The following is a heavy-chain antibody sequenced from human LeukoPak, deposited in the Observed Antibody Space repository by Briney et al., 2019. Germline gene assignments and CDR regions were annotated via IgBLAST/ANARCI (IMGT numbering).Heavy chain of an antibody. CDR2: IYYSGST. Sequence: SETLSLTCTVSGGSISSYYWSWIRQPPGKGLEWIGYIYYSGSTNYNPSLKSRVTISVDTSKNQFSLKLSSVTAADTAVYYCARGGADGDYYYYGMDVWGQGTTVTVSS. CDR3: ARGGADGDYYYYGMDV. CDR1: GGSISSYY. D-gene: IGHD4-17*01. V-gene: IGHV4-59*08. J-gene: IGHJ6*02.